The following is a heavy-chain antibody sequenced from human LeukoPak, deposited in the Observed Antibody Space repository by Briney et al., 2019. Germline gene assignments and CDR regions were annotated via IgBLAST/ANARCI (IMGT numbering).Heavy chain of an antibody. D-gene: IGHD2-2*01. J-gene: IGHJ6*03. V-gene: IGHV4-39*07. CDR3: ARDTNYYMDV. CDR1: GGSISSSSYY. CDR2: IYYSGST. Sequence: SETLSLTCTVSGGSISSSSYYWGWIRQPPGTGLEWIGSIYYSGSTYYNPSLKSRVTISVDTSKNQFSLKLSSVTAADTAVYYCARDTNYYMDVWGKGTTVTVSS.